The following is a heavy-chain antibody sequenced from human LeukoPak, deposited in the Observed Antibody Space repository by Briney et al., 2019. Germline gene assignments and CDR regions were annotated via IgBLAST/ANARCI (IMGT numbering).Heavy chain of an antibody. CDR2: IQQDGSAK. CDR1: GFTFSSYW. V-gene: IGHV3-7*01. D-gene: IGHD3-16*02. J-gene: IGHJ4*02. Sequence: GGSLRLSCTASGFTFSSYWMSWVRQAPGKGLEWVANIQQDGSAKYYVDSLKGRLTISRDNAKNSLYLQMNSLRAEDTAVYYCARFAEVWGSYRRFGYWGQGTLVTVSS. CDR3: ARFAEVWGSYRRFGY.